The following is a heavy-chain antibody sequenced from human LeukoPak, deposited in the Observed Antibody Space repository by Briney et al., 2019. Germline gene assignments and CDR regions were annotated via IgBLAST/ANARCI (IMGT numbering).Heavy chain of an antibody. J-gene: IGHJ4*02. Sequence: GRSLRLSCAASGFTFDDYAMHWVRQAPGKGLEWVSGISWNSGSIGYADSVKGRFTVSRDNAKNSLYLQMNSLRAEDTALYYCAKDVRGYSYVFVYWGQGTLVTVSS. CDR3: AKDVRGYSYVFVY. D-gene: IGHD5-18*01. CDR2: ISWNSGSI. V-gene: IGHV3-9*01. CDR1: GFTFDDYA.